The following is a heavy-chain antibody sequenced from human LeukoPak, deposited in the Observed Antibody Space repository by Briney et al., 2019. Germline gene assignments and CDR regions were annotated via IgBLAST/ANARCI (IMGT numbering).Heavy chain of an antibody. CDR3: AKGIYSSGWSYFDY. V-gene: IGHV3-23*01. CDR2: LSGSGTTT. D-gene: IGHD6-19*01. J-gene: IGHJ4*01. CDR1: GFTFSNSA. Sequence: GGSLRLSCAASGFTFSNSAMSWVRQAPGKGLEWVSTLSGSGTTTHCADSVKGRFTISRDNSKNTLYLQMNSLRAEDTAVYYCAKGIYSSGWSYFDYWGHGTLVTVSS.